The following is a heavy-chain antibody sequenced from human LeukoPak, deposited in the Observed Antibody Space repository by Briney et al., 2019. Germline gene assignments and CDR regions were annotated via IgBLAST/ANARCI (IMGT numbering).Heavy chain of an antibody. CDR1: GYTLTELS. D-gene: IGHD3-22*01. Sequence: ASVKVSCKVSGYTLTELSMHWVRQAPGKGLEWMGGFDPEDGETIYAQKFQGRVTMTEDTSTDTAYMELSSLRSEDTAVYYCATIPPYYYDSSGHLMGYYFDYWGQGTLVTVSS. V-gene: IGHV1-24*01. CDR3: ATIPPYYYDSSGHLMGYYFDY. CDR2: FDPEDGET. J-gene: IGHJ4*02.